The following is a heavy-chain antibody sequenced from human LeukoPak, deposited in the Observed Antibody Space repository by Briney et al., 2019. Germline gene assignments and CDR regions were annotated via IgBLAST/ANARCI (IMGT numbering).Heavy chain of an antibody. CDR3: ARRGYYYDSSGYYLGGFDY. Sequence: GGSLRLSCAASGFTFSNYWMRWVRQAPGKGLEWVANIKQDGSEKYYVDSVKGRFTISRDNAKNSLYLQMNSLRAEDTAVYYCARRGYYYDSSGYYLGGFDYWGQGTLVTVSS. CDR2: IKQDGSEK. D-gene: IGHD3-22*01. V-gene: IGHV3-7*01. J-gene: IGHJ4*02. CDR1: GFTFSNYW.